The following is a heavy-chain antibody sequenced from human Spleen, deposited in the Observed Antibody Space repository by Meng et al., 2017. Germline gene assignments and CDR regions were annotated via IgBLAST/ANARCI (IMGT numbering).Heavy chain of an antibody. D-gene: IGHD6-13*01. V-gene: IGHV1-3*01. CDR3: ARDMAAAGNY. CDR1: GYSFIHYA. J-gene: IGHJ4*02. Sequence: QVHLVQSGAEGKKPGASVKVSCKASGYSFIHYAIHWVRQAPGQSLEWMGWIKPGNGDTKYSKNFRRRVTIIRDTPASTVFLDLRSLRSEDTAVYFCARDMAAAGNYWGPGTLVTVSS. CDR2: IKPGNGDT.